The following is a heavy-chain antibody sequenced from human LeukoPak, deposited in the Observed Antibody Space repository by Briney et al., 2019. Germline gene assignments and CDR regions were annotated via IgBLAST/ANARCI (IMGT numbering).Heavy chain of an antibody. CDR3: ARHERITIFGVAPGYYYYMDV. J-gene: IGHJ6*03. Sequence: SETLSLTCTVPGGSISSSSYYWGWIRQPPGKGLEWIGSIYYSGSTYYNPSLKSRVTISVDTSKNQFSLKLSSVTAADTAVYYCARHERITIFGVAPGYYYYMDVWGKGTTVTVSS. CDR1: GGSISSSSYY. V-gene: IGHV4-39*01. D-gene: IGHD3-3*01. CDR2: IYYSGST.